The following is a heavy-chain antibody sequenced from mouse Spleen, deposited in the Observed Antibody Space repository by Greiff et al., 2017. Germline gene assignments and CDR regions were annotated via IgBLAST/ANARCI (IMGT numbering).Heavy chain of an antibody. V-gene: IGHV1-54*01. CDR1: GYAFTNYL. CDR3: ARNGDFPSDFDY. Sequence: VQLQESGAELVRPGTSVKVSCKASGYAFTNYLIEWVKQRPGQGLEWIGVINPGSGGTNYNEKFKGKATLTADKSSSTAYMQLSSLTSEDSAVYFCARNGDFPSDFDYWGQGTTLTVSS. CDR2: INPGSGGT. D-gene: IGHD6-1*01. J-gene: IGHJ2*01.